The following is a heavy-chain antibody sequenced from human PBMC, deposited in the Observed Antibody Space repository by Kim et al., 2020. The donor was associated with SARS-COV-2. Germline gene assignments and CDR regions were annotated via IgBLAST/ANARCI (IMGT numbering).Heavy chain of an antibody. V-gene: IGHV3-9*01. CDR1: GFTFDDYA. CDR3: AKVYYYDSSGYPDAFDI. D-gene: IGHD3-22*01. Sequence: GGSLRLSCAASGFTFDDYAMHWVRQAPGKGLEWVSGISWNSGSIGYADSVKGRFTISRDNAKNSLYLQMNSLRAEDTALYYCAKVYYYDSSGYPDAFDIWGQGTMVTVSS. CDR2: ISWNSGSI. J-gene: IGHJ3*02.